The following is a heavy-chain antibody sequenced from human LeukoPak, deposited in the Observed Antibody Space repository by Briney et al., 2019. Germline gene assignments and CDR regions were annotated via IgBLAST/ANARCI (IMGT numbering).Heavy chain of an antibody. CDR2: IYHSGTT. CDR1: GYSISSTFY. J-gene: IGHJ4*02. D-gene: IGHD3-10*01. CDR3: ARRMVRGVISYVRPFDY. V-gene: IGHV4-38-2*02. Sequence: SETLSLTCTVSGYSISSTFYWGWIRQPPGKGLECIGNIYHSGTTYYNPSLKSRVTISVDTSKNQFSLKLSSVTAADTAVYYCARRMVRGVISYVRPFDYWGQGTLVTVSS.